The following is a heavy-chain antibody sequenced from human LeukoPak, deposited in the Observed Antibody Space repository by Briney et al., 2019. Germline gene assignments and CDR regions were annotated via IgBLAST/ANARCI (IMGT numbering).Heavy chain of an antibody. J-gene: IGHJ4*02. V-gene: IGHV3-7*03. CDR2: IKQDGSEK. Sequence: QSGGSLRLSCAASGFTFSSYWMSWVRQAPGKGLEWVANIKQDGSEKYYVDSVKGRFTISRDNSKNTLYLQMNSLRAEDTAVYYCARDETDSSGYYQEVYWGQGTLVTVSS. D-gene: IGHD3-22*01. CDR1: GFTFSSYW. CDR3: ARDETDSSGYYQEVY.